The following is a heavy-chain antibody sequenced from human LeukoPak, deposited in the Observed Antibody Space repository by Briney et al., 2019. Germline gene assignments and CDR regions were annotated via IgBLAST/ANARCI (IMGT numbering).Heavy chain of an antibody. J-gene: IGHJ4*02. CDR3: ACTGYGIIDY. V-gene: IGHV3-7*01. Sequence: GGSLRLSCVASGLTVSNHWMSWVRQAPGKGLEWVANIREERGQEYYVDSVKGRFTISKNSAKNSLYLQMNSLRAEDTAVYYCACTGYGIIDYWGQGALVTVSS. CDR2: IREERGQE. D-gene: IGHD1-1*01. CDR1: GLTVSNHW.